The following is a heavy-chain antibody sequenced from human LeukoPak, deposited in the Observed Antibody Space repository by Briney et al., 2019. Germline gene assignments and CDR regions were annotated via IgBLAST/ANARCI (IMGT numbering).Heavy chain of an antibody. V-gene: IGHV3-21*04. J-gene: IGHJ4*02. D-gene: IGHD3-22*01. CDR1: GFTFSSYS. CDR2: ISSSSSYI. CDR3: AKGSRPSMIVVVTLDY. Sequence: TGGSLRLSCAASGFTFSSYSMNWVRQAPGKGLEWVSSISSSSSYIYYADSVKGRFTISRDNAKNSLYLQMNSLRAEDTALYYCAKGSRPSMIVVVTLDYWGQGTLVTVSS.